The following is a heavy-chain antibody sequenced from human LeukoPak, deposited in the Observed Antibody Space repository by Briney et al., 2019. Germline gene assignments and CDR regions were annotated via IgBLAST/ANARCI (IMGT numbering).Heavy chain of an antibody. CDR2: INAGNGNT. V-gene: IGHV1-3*01. CDR3: ARSRVPAGKYCSGGSCYGGFDY. Sequence: GASVKVSCKASGYTFTSYAMHWVRQAPGQRLKWMGWINAGNGNTKYSQKFQGRVTITRDTSASTAYMELSSLRSEDTAAYYCARSRVPAGKYCSGGSCYGGFDYWGQGTLVTVSS. CDR1: GYTFTSYA. D-gene: IGHD2-15*01. J-gene: IGHJ4*02.